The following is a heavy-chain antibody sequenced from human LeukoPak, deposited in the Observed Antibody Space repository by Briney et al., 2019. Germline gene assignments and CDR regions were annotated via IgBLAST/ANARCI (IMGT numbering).Heavy chain of an antibody. J-gene: IGHJ5*02. CDR3: ARDKQQLVLANWFDP. Sequence: SVKVSCKASGYIFTGYYMHWVRQAPGQGLEWMGGIIPIFGTANYAQKFQGRVTITTDESTSTAYMELSSLRSEDTAVYYCARDKQQLVLANWFDPWGQGTLVTVSS. D-gene: IGHD6-6*01. CDR1: GYIFTGYY. CDR2: IIPIFGTA. V-gene: IGHV1-69*05.